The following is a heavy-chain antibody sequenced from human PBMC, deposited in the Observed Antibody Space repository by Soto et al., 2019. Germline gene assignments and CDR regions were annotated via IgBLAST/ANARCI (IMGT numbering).Heavy chain of an antibody. J-gene: IGHJ4*02. CDR3: ATTLGWPYYDSSGYYYRTDY. Sequence: SVKVSGKASGGTFSSYAISWVRQAPGQGLEWMGGIIPIFGTANYAQKFQGRFTITADKSTSTAYMELSSLRSEDTAVYYCATTLGWPYYDSSGYYYRTDYWGQGTLVTVSS. D-gene: IGHD3-22*01. CDR2: IIPIFGTA. CDR1: GGTFSSYA. V-gene: IGHV1-69*06.